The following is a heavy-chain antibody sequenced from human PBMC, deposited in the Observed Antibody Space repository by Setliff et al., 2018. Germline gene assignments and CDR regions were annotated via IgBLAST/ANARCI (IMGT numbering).Heavy chain of an antibody. CDR2: IYSDGRS. Sequence: SETLSLTCNVYGASVITYYWNWIRQSDGEGLEWLGRIYSDGRSSYNPSLKSRISMSLDASKNEIFLKMSSLTAADTARYYCVRVGREYGDSGGHDAFRNWGQGKMVTVSS. D-gene: IGHD4-17*01. CDR1: GASVITYY. CDR3: VRVGREYGDSGGHDAFRN. V-gene: IGHV4-4*07. J-gene: IGHJ1*01.